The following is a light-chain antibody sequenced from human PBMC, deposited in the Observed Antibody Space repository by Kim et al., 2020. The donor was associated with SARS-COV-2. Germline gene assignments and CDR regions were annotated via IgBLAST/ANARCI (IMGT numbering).Light chain of an antibody. J-gene: IGLJ2*01. V-gene: IGLV2-8*01. CDR3: CSYAGSNSLI. CDR1: SSDVGGYNY. Sequence: GQSVTISCTGTSSDVGGYNYVSWYQQHPGKAPKLSISEVTKRPSGVPDRFSGSKTGNTASLTVSGLQAEDEADYYGCSYAGSNSLIFGGGTKLTVL. CDR2: EVT.